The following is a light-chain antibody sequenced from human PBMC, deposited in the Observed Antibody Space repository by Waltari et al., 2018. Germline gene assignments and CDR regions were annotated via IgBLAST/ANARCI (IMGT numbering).Light chain of an antibody. J-gene: IGLJ3*02. Sequence: QLVLTHSPSASASLGASVKLTCTLSSGHSSYAIAWHQQQPEKGPRFLMKLNSDGSHSKGDGIPDRFSGSSSGTERYLTISSLQSEDEADYYCQTWDTDIRVFGGGTELTVL. V-gene: IGLV4-69*01. CDR2: LNSDGSH. CDR1: SGHSSYA. CDR3: QTWDTDIRV.